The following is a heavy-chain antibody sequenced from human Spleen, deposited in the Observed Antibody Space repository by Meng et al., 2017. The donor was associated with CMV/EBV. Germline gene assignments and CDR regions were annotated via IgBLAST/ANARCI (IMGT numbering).Heavy chain of an antibody. Sequence: SETLSLTCSVSGGSIRSSDHLWGWLRQPPGEGLEWIGSIFYSGGTYYNESLKSRVTISVDTSKNQFSLRLSSVTAADTAVYYCARANGDQEDWGQGTLVTVSS. CDR3: ARANGDQED. V-gene: IGHV4-39*07. CDR2: IFYSGGT. J-gene: IGHJ4*02. CDR1: GGSIRSSDHL. D-gene: IGHD4-17*01.